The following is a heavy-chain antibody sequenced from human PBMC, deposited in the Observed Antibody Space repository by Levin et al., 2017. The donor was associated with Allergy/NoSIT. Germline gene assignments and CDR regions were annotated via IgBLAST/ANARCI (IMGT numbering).Heavy chain of an antibody. CDR2: INHSGST. J-gene: IGHJ3*02. V-gene: IGHV4-34*01. CDR3: ARVVRWGATGASDS. Sequence: ESLKISCAVYGGSFSGYYWSWIRQPPGKGLEWIGEINHSGSTNYNPSLKSRVTILVDTSKNQFSLKLSSVTGADTAVYYGARVVRWGATGASDSWGQGTMVT. CDR1: GGSFSGYY. D-gene: IGHD1-26*01.